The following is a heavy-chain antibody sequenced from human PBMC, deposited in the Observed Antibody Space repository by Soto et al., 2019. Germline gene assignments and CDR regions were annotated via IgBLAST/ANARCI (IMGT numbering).Heavy chain of an antibody. D-gene: IGHD3-22*01. CDR2: ISYDGSNK. V-gene: IGHV3-30*04. Sequence: GGSLRLSCAASGFTFSSYAMHWVRQAPGKGLEWVAVISYDGSNKYYADSVKGRFTISRDNSKNTLYLQMNSLRAEDTAVYYCARGGTMIVVVEGAFDIWGQGTMFTVSS. CDR1: GFTFSSYA. J-gene: IGHJ3*02. CDR3: ARGGTMIVVVEGAFDI.